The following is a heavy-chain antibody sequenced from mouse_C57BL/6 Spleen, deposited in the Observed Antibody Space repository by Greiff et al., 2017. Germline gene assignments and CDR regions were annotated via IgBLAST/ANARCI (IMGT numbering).Heavy chain of an antibody. Sequence: VQLQQSGPELVKPGASVKISCKASGYSFTGYYMNWVKQSPEKSLEWIGEINPSTGGTTYNQKFKAKATLTVDKSSSTAYMQLKSLTSEDSAVYYCARHYSNLDYWGQGTTLTVSS. CDR1: GYSFTGYY. CDR2: INPSTGGT. J-gene: IGHJ2*01. CDR3: ARHYSNLDY. D-gene: IGHD2-5*01. V-gene: IGHV1-42*01.